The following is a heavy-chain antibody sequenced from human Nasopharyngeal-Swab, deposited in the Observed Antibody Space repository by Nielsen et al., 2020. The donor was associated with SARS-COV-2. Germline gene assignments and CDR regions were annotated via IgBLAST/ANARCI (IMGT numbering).Heavy chain of an antibody. CDR3: AKGVERAAEDY. CDR2: ISYDGSNK. D-gene: IGHD6-13*01. J-gene: IGHJ4*02. CDR1: GFTFSSYG. Sequence: GESLKISCAASGFTFSSYGMHWVRQAPGKGLEWVAVISYDGSNKYYADSVKGRFTISRDNSKNTLYLQMNSLRAEDTAVYYCAKGVERAAEDYWGQGTLVTVSS. V-gene: IGHV3-30*18.